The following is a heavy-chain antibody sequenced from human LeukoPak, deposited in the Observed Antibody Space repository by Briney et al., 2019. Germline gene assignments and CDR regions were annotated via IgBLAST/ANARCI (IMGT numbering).Heavy chain of an antibody. CDR2: IKQDGSEK. J-gene: IGHJ4*02. CDR1: GFTFSSYW. CDR3: ARDTCSSTSCYSGVDY. V-gene: IGHV3-7*01. Sequence: GGSLRLSCAASGFTFSSYWMSWVRQAPGKGLEWVANIKQDGSEKYYVDSVKGRFTISRDNAKNSLYLQMNSLRAEDTAVYYCARDTCSSTSCYSGVDYWGQGTLVTVSS. D-gene: IGHD2-2*01.